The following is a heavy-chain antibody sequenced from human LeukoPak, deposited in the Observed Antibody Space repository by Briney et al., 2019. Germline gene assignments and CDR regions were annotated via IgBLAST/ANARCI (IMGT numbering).Heavy chain of an antibody. CDR3: ARDPYSSTWSYGMDV. Sequence: GGSLRLSCAASGFTFSSYWMSWVRQAPGKGLEWVANIKQDGSEEVYVDSVKGRFTISRDNAKNSLSLQMNTLRAEDTAVYYCARDPYSSTWSYGMDVWGQGTTVTVSS. CDR1: GFTFSSYW. J-gene: IGHJ6*02. V-gene: IGHV3-7*05. CDR2: IKQDGSEE. D-gene: IGHD6-6*01.